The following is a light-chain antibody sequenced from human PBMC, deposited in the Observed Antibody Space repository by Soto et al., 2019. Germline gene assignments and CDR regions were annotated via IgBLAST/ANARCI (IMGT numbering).Light chain of an antibody. J-gene: IGKJ4*01. CDR2: KAS. Sequence: DIQMTQSPSTLSASVGDRVIITCRASQSISSWLARYQQKPGKAPKLLIYKASSLESGVPLRFSGSGSGTEFTLTISSLQPDDFATYYCQQFNSYSGLTFGGGTKVEIK. CDR1: QSISSW. CDR3: QQFNSYSGLT. V-gene: IGKV1-5*03.